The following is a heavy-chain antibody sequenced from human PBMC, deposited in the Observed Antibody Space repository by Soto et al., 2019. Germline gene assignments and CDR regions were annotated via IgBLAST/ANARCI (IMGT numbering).Heavy chain of an antibody. Sequence: EVQLAESGGGMVQPGGSLRLSCVASGFTFSSYDMHWVRQAPGKGLEYVSSISSNGGTTYYGNSVKGRFTISRDNSKTTLYLQLGSLRAEDMAVCYCVRRVSGNYDYWGQGTLVTVSS. D-gene: IGHD1-7*01. CDR3: VRRVSGNYDY. J-gene: IGHJ4*02. CDR2: ISSNGGTT. V-gene: IGHV3-64*01. CDR1: GFTFSSYD.